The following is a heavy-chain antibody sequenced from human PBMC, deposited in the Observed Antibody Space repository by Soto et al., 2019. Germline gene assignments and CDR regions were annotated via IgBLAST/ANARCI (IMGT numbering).Heavy chain of an antibody. CDR1: GFTFSSYS. Sequence: GGSLRLSCAASGFTFSSYSMNWVRQAPGKGLEWVSSISSSSSYIYYADSVKGRFTISRDNAKNSLYLQMNSLRAEDTAVYYCARSPLLGKTYYYYMDVWGKGTTVTVSS. CDR3: ARSPLLGKTYYYYMDV. CDR2: ISSSSSYI. J-gene: IGHJ6*03. V-gene: IGHV3-21*01. D-gene: IGHD2-15*01.